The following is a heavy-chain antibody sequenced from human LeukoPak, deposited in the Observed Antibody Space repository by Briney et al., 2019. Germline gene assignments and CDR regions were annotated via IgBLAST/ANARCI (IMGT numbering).Heavy chain of an antibody. CDR2: IYHSGST. J-gene: IGHJ4*02. CDR3: ARGGPTGSYALGY. D-gene: IGHD1-26*01. V-gene: IGHV4-38-2*02. CDR1: GYSISSGYY. Sequence: PSETLSLTCTVSGYSISSGYYWGWIRPPPGKGLEWIGSIYHSGSTYYNPSLKSRVTISVDTSKNQFSLKLSSVTAADTAVYYCARGGPTGSYALGYWGQGTLVTVSS.